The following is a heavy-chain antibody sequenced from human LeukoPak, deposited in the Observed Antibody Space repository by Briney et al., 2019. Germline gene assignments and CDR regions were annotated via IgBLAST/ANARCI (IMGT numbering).Heavy chain of an antibody. CDR1: GYSLTGYD. CDR2: INPNNGNT. CDR3: ARPTGRPSNYYSMDV. D-gene: IGHD1-26*01. Sequence: SVKVSCKASGYSLTGYDINWVPQAMGRAFEWMGWINPNNGNTGYAQRFQGRVTMTRDTATSTAYMELSSLKFEDTAVYYCARPTGRPSNYYSMDVWGKGTTVAVSS. J-gene: IGHJ6*03. V-gene: IGHV1-8*01.